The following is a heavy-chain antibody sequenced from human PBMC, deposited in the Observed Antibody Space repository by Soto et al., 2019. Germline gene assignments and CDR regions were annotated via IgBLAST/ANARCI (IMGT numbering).Heavy chain of an antibody. D-gene: IGHD3-10*01. J-gene: IGHJ4*02. Sequence: GGSLRLSCAASGFTFSSYGMHWVRQAPGKGLEWVAVISYDGSNKYYADSVKGRFTISRDNSKNTLYLQMNSLRAEDTAVYYCAAVLWFGEPYFDYWGQGTLVTVSS. CDR3: AAVLWFGEPYFDY. CDR2: ISYDGSNK. V-gene: IGHV3-30*03. CDR1: GFTFSSYG.